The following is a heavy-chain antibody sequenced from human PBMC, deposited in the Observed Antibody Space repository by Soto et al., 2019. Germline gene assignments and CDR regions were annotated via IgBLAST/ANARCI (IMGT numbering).Heavy chain of an antibody. CDR2: INTAKDTT. D-gene: IGHD6-13*01. Sequence: QVQLVQSGAEVKKPGASVKVSCKASGYTFTSYAIHWVRQAPGQRLEWMGWINTAKDTTKYSQKFQGRVTITRDTSTTIIYMELSSLRSEDTAVYYCASGSSWSYFDYCGQGTLVTVSS. CDR3: ASGSSWSYFDY. V-gene: IGHV1-3*04. J-gene: IGHJ4*02. CDR1: GYTFTSYA.